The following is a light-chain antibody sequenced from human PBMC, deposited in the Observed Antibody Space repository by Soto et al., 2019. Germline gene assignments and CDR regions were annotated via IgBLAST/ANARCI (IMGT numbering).Light chain of an antibody. J-gene: IGKJ1*01. CDR3: QQYNNLTRT. Sequence: EMVMTPSPATLSVSPGERATLFCRASETVSSNLAWYQQQRGQAPRLLIYGASTRETGIPARFSGSGSGTEFTLTISSLQSEDFAVYYCQQYNNLTRTFGQGTQVDIK. CDR1: ETVSSN. CDR2: GAS. V-gene: IGKV3-15*01.